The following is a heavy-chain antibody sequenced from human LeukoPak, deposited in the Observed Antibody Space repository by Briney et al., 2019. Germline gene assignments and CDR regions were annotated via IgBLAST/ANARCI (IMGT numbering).Heavy chain of an antibody. CDR2: IYTSGST. V-gene: IGHV4-4*07. D-gene: IGHD6-19*01. Sequence: PSETLSLTCTVSGGSISSYYWSWIRQPAGKGLEWIGHIYTSGSTNYNASLKSRLTMTVDNYQNQFFQQLNTVTAADAAVYYCARVASNGWFEDYWGQGTLVTVSS. J-gene: IGHJ4*02. CDR1: GGSISSYY. CDR3: ARVASNGWFEDY.